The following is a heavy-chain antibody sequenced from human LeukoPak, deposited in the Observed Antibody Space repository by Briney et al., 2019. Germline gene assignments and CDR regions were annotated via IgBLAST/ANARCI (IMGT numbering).Heavy chain of an antibody. D-gene: IGHD1-1*01. CDR1: GGTFHNYA. Sequence: SVKVSCKASGGTFHNYAISWVRQAPGQGVEWVGRIIPIVGIVNYAQKFQGRVTITADKFTTTAYMELSSLRSEDTAVYYCAREQLVGTYYFDFWGQGTLVTVSS. CDR3: AREQLVGTYYFDF. CDR2: IIPIVGIV. V-gene: IGHV1-69*04. J-gene: IGHJ4*02.